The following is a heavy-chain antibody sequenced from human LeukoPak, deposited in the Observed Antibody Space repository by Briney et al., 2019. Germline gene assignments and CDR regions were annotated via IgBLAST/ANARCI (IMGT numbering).Heavy chain of an antibody. J-gene: IGHJ4*02. CDR3: ARLHYDFWSGYYDY. V-gene: IGHV4-4*07. Sequence: SESLSLTCTVSGGSISSYYWSWIRQPAGKGLEWIGRIYTSGSTNYNPSLKSRVTMSVDTSKNQFSLKLSSVTAADTAVYYCARLHYDFWSGYYDYWGQGTLVTISS. CDR2: IYTSGST. CDR1: GGSISSYY. D-gene: IGHD3-3*01.